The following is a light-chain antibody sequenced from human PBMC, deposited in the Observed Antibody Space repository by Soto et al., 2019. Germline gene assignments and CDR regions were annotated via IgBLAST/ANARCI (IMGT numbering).Light chain of an antibody. Sequence: QSVLTKPPSASGTTGQRVTIYCSGGSSNIGSNTVNWYQQLPGTAPKLLIYSNNQRPSGVTDRFSVSKSATSASLAISGLQYDEEAYYYCAALDDNLNGVVFGIGTVLTV. CDR3: AALDDNLNGVV. CDR2: SNN. J-gene: IGLJ1*01. CDR1: SSNIGSNT. V-gene: IGLV1-44*01.